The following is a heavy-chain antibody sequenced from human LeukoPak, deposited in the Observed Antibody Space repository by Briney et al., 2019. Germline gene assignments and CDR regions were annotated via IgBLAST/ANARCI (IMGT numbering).Heavy chain of an antibody. Sequence: ASVKVSCKASGYNFPKYGLTWVRQAPGQGLEWLGWISTYKGDTNFAQKVQGRLTMTTDTSTGTAYMELRSLRSDDTAVYYCARQGRQPLVGGLYYYFSMDVWGQGTAVIVSS. CDR1: GYNFPKYG. J-gene: IGHJ6*02. CDR2: ISTYKGDT. CDR3: ARQGRQPLVGGLYYYFSMDV. D-gene: IGHD6-13*01. V-gene: IGHV1-18*01.